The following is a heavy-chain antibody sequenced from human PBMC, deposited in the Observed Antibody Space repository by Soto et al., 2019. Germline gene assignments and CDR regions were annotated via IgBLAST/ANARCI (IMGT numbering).Heavy chain of an antibody. Sequence: QVHLVESGGGLVKPGGSLRLSCVASGFAFSAYYMSWIRQAPGKGLEWLSYISESGTTIYYADSVKGRFTISRDNAKNSLYLQMNSLRAEDTAVYYCTRSDYDTSGYTDYWGQGTLVTVSS. CDR2: ISESGTTI. D-gene: IGHD3-22*01. CDR1: GFAFSAYY. J-gene: IGHJ4*02. V-gene: IGHV3-11*01. CDR3: TRSDYDTSGYTDY.